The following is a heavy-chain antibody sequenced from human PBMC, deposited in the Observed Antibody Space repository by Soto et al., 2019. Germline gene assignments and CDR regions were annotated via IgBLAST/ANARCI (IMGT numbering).Heavy chain of an antibody. CDR2: IDISGSST. J-gene: IGHJ4*02. CDR3: AKDSWYFDL. CDR1: GFIFTNFW. Sequence: VGSLRLSCEASGFIFTNFWMHWVRQVPGKGLVWVSRIDISGSSTSYADSVKGRFTISRDNAKNTVSLQMNSLRAEDTGVYYCAKDSWYFDLWSQGSLVTVSS. D-gene: IGHD6-13*01. V-gene: IGHV3-74*01.